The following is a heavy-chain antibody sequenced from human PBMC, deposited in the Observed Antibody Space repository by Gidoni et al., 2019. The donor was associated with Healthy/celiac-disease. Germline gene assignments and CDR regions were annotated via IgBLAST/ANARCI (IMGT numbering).Heavy chain of an antibody. Sequence: QVQLVQSGAEVKKPGSSVKVSCKASGGTFSSYAISWVRQAPGQGLEWMGGIIPIFGTANYAQKFQGRVTITADKSTSTAYMELSSLRSEDTAVYYCAREEAPGRGVIKSYYYYGMDVWGQGTTVTVSS. V-gene: IGHV1-69*06. CDR3: AREEAPGRGVIKSYYYYGMDV. D-gene: IGHD3-10*01. J-gene: IGHJ6*02. CDR2: IIPIFGTA. CDR1: GGTFSSYA.